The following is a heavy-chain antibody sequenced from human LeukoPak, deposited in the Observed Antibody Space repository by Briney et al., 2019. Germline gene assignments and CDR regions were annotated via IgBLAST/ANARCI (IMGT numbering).Heavy chain of an antibody. CDR2: INPSGGST. D-gene: IGHD3-3*01. Sequence: ASVKVSCTASGYTFTSYYIHWVRQAPGQGLEWMGIINPSGGSTSYAQKFQGRVTMTRDTSTSTVYMELSSLRSEDTAVYYCAGAYDFWSGYTTPFFDYWGQGTLVTVSS. CDR1: GYTFTSYY. J-gene: IGHJ4*02. CDR3: AGAYDFWSGYTTPFFDY. V-gene: IGHV1-46*01.